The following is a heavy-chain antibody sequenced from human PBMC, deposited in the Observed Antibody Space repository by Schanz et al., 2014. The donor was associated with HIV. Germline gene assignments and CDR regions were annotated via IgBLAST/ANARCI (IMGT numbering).Heavy chain of an antibody. CDR2: IWNDGTSK. CDR3: AKDISNYYDSSAFDY. J-gene: IGHJ4*02. Sequence: QVQLVESGGGVVQPGRSLRLSCAASGFTFSSYAIHWVRQAPGKGLEGVTLIWNDGTSKYYADSVKGRFTISRDNSKNMLFLQMNSLRAEDTAVYYCAKDISNYYDSSAFDYWGQGTLVSVPS. D-gene: IGHD3-22*01. V-gene: IGHV3-33*06. CDR1: GFTFSSYA.